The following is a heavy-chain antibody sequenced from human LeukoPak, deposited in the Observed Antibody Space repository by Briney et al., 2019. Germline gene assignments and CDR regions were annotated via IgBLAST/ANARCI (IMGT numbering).Heavy chain of an antibody. V-gene: IGHV3-21*01. CDR2: ISSSSSYI. D-gene: IGHD3-16*02. CDR1: GFTFSSYS. Sequence: GSLRPSCAASGFTFSSYSMNWVRQAPGKGPEWVSSISSSSSYIYYADSVKGRFTISRDNAKNSLYLQMNSLRAEDTAVYYCARGRYDYVWGSYRPKPGYWGQGTLVTVSS. J-gene: IGHJ4*02. CDR3: ARGRYDYVWGSYRPKPGY.